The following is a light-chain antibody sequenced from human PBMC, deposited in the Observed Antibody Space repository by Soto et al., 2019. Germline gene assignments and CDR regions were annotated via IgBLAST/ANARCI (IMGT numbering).Light chain of an antibody. CDR2: AAS. J-gene: IGKJ2*01. Sequence: AIRMTQSPSSLSASIGDRVTITCRASHVVSNYLAWYQQKPGNAPKALIYAASFLQSGVPSRFSGSGSGTDFSLTISFLQSEDFSTYYYHHYYSYPYSFGQGTTLQSK. CDR1: HVVSNY. CDR3: HHYYSYPYS. V-gene: IGKV1-8*01.